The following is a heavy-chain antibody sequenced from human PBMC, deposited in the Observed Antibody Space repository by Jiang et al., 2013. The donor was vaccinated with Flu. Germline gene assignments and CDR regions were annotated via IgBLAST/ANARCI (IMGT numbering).Heavy chain of an antibody. D-gene: IGHD4-11*01. CDR2: MYYSGGT. V-gene: IGHV4-59*01. Sequence: LLKPSETLSLTCTVSGDSISSYYWSWIRQPPGKGLEWIGYMYYSGGTNYNPSLKSRVTISVDTSKNQFSLKLSSVTAADTAVYYCAREGRMTTFDYWGQGTLVTVSS. CDR3: AREGRMTTFDY. J-gene: IGHJ4*02. CDR1: GDSISSYY.